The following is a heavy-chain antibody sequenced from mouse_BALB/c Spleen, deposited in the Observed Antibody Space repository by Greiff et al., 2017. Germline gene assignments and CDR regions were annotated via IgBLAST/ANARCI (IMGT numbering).Heavy chain of an antibody. Sequence: VQLKESGPGLVAPSQSLSITCTVSGFSLTSYGVHWVRQPPGKGLEWLGVIWAGGSTNYNSALMSRLSISKDNSKSQVFLKMNSLQTDDTAMYYCAREEYGNPFAYWGQGTLVTVSA. V-gene: IGHV2-9*02. J-gene: IGHJ3*01. CDR1: GFSLTSYG. CDR3: AREEYGNPFAY. CDR2: IWAGGST. D-gene: IGHD2-10*02.